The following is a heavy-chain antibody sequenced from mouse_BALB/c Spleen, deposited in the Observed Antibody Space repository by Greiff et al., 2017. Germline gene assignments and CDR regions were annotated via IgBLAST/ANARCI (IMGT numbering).Heavy chain of an antibody. CDR3: ARSFRRYAMDY. J-gene: IGHJ4*01. V-gene: IGHV5-17*02. Sequence: DVKLVESGGGLVQPGGSRKLSCAASGFTFSSFGMHWVRQAPEKGLEWVAYISSGSSTIYYADTVKGRFTISRDNPKNTLFLQMTSLRSEDTAMYYCARSFRRYAMDYWGQGTSVTVSA. D-gene: IGHD3-2*02. CDR2: ISSGSSTI. CDR1: GFTFSSFG.